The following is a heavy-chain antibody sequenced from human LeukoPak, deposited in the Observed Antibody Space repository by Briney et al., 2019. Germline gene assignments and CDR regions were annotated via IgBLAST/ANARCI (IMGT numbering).Heavy chain of an antibody. J-gene: IGHJ4*02. CDR3: ARDQEKWELPY. V-gene: IGHV3-23*01. CDR1: GFTFSSYA. Sequence: GGSLRLSCAASGFTFSSYAMHWVRQAPGKGLKWVSTINDNGDGTYYADSVKGRFTISRDNSYNTVSLQMNSLRAEDTAVYYCARDQEKWELPYWGQGTLVTVSS. CDR2: INDNGDGT. D-gene: IGHD1-26*01.